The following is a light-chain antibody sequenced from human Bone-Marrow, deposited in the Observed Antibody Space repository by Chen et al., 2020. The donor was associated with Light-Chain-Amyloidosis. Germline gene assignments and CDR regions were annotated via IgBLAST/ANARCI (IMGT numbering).Light chain of an antibody. CDR1: NIGSKS. J-gene: IGLJ3*02. Sequence: SYVLTQPPSVLVAAGQTARSTWGGNNIGSKSVHWYQQKPGQAPVLVVYDDSDRPSGIPERFSGSNSGNTATLTISRVEAGDEADYFCQVWDSSSDHWVFGGGTKLTVL. CDR2: DDS. V-gene: IGLV3-21*02. CDR3: QVWDSSSDHWV.